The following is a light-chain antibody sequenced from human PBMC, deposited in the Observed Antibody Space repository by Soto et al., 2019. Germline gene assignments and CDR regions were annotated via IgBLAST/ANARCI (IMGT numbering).Light chain of an antibody. Sequence: DIQMTQSPSSLSASVGDRVTITCRASQHISKYLNWYRQKSGRAPELLIYAASELQGGVPSRFSGSGSRTEFTLTISGLQPEDFAIYYCQESYNTLRMYTFGQGTRLDMK. J-gene: IGKJ2*01. CDR1: QHISKY. V-gene: IGKV1-39*01. CDR3: QESYNTLRMYT. CDR2: AAS.